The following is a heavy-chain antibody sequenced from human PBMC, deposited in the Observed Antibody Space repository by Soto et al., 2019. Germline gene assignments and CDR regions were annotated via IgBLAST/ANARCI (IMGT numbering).Heavy chain of an antibody. CDR1: GFTVSSNY. Sequence: GGSLRLSCAASGFTVSSNYMSWVRQAPWKGLEWVSVIYSGGSTYYADSVKGRFTISRDNSKNTLYLQMNSLRAEDTAVYYCARGIAAAGFDAFGIWGQGTMVTVS. CDR3: ARGIAAAGFDAFGI. CDR2: IYSGGST. J-gene: IGHJ3*02. D-gene: IGHD6-13*01. V-gene: IGHV3-53*01.